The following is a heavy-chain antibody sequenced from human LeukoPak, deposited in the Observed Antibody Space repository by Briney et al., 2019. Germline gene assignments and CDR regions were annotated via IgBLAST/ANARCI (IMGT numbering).Heavy chain of an antibody. J-gene: IGHJ4*02. V-gene: IGHV3-74*01. CDR1: RFIFTNYW. CDR2: VNNDGSAT. D-gene: IGHD2/OR15-2a*01. CDR3: TSFFETN. Sequence: GGSLRLSCAASRFIFTNYWIHWVRQAPGKGLVWVSHVNNDGSATSYADSVKGRFTISRDSAKNTVYLHMNSLRVEDTAVYYCTSFFETNWGQGTLVTVSS.